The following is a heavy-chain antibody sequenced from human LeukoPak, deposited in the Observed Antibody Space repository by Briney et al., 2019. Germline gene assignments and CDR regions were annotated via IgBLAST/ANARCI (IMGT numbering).Heavy chain of an antibody. CDR1: GGSISSGSYY. Sequence: PSETLSLTCTVSGGSISSGSYYWSWIRQPAGKGLEWIGRIYISGSTNFHPSLKSRVTISLDTSKNQFSLKLSSVTAADTAVYYCARLEYYDFWSGSQWFDPWGQGTLVTVSS. D-gene: IGHD3-3*01. CDR2: IYISGST. CDR3: ARLEYYDFWSGSQWFDP. J-gene: IGHJ5*02. V-gene: IGHV4-61*02.